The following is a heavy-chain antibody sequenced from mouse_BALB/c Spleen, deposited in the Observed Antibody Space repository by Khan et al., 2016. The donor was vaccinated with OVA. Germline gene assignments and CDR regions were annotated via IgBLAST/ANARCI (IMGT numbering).Heavy chain of an antibody. D-gene: IGHD2-1*01. CDR1: GYTFTTYW. J-gene: IGHJ3*01. Sequence: VQLQQSGAELAKPGASVKMSCKASGYTFTTYWMHWVKQRPGQGLEWIGYIDPSTGYTDYNQKFKDKATLTTDKSSSTAYMQLSSLTSEDSAVYYCERRGLYGIFAYWGHGTLVTVSA. V-gene: IGHV1-7*01. CDR3: ERRGLYGIFAY. CDR2: IDPSTGYT.